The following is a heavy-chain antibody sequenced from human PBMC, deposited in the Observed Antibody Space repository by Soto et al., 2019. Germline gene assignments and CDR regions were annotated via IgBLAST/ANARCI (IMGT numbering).Heavy chain of an antibody. J-gene: IGHJ6*02. CDR1: GFTFRTYT. V-gene: IGHV3-21*01. CDR2: IRGFSPYT. CDR3: ARDRGYDAHDYYYNAMDV. D-gene: IGHD2-15*01. Sequence: GGSLRLSCVASGFTFRTYTMNWVRQAPGKXLEWVSGIRGFSPYTFYSESVKGRFTISRDNAKNSLYLQMNSLRAEDTAVYYCARDRGYDAHDYYYNAMDVWGQGTTVTVSS.